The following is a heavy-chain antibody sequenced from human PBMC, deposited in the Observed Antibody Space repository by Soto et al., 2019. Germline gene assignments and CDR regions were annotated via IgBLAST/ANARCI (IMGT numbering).Heavy chain of an antibody. Sequence: GGSLRLSCAASGFTFSSYGMHWVRQAPGKGLEWVAVISYDGSNKYYADSVKGRFTISRENSKNTLYLQMNSLRAEDTAVYYCAKDRGVVPANYYYYYGMDVWGQGTTVTVSS. CDR2: ISYDGSNK. CDR3: AKDRGVVPANYYYYYGMDV. V-gene: IGHV3-30*18. CDR1: GFTFSSYG. D-gene: IGHD2-2*01. J-gene: IGHJ6*02.